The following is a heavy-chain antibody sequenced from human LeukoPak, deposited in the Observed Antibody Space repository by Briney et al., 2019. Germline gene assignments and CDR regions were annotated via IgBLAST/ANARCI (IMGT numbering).Heavy chain of an antibody. J-gene: IGHJ4*02. CDR3: ARAEPGLFDY. CDR1: GFTFSSYG. CDR2: IWYDGSNK. V-gene: IGHV3-33*01. Sequence: GRSLRLPCAASGFTFSSYGMHWVRQAPGKGLEWVAVIWYDGSNKYYADSVKGRFTISGDNSKNTLYLQMNSLRAEDTAVYYCARAEPGLFDYWGLGTLVTVSS.